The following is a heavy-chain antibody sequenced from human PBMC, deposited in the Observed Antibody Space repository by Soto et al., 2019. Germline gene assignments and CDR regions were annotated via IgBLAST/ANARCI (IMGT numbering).Heavy chain of an antibody. J-gene: IGHJ3*02. CDR2: ISSSSSTI. CDR3: ASSSGYSGGDAFDI. D-gene: IGHD3-22*01. V-gene: IGHV3-48*02. Sequence: GGSLRLSCAASGFTFSSYSMNWVRQAPGKGLEWVSYISSSSSTIYYADSVKGRFTISRDNAKNSLYLQMNSLRDEDTAVYYCASSSGYSGGDAFDIWGQGTMVTVSS. CDR1: GFTFSSYS.